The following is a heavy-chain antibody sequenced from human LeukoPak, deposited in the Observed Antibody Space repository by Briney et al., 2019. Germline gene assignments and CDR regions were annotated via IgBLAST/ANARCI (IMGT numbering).Heavy chain of an antibody. J-gene: IGHJ6*02. Sequence: ASLKVSCKTSGYSFSTLDINWVRQATGQGLEWMGWMNPNSGNTNYAQKFQGRLTMTRDTSISTAYMELSSLRSEDTAVYYCARGGTLVQGVTILYGMDVWGQGTTVTVSS. V-gene: IGHV1-8*01. CDR3: ARGGTLVQGVTILYGMDV. CDR2: MNPNSGNT. D-gene: IGHD3-10*01. CDR1: GYSFSTLD.